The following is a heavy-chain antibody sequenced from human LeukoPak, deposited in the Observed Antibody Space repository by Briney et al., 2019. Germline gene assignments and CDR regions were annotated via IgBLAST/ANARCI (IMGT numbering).Heavy chain of an antibody. CDR2: VFHSGST. CDR1: GDSIITYY. Sequence: SEILSLTCTVSGDSIITYYWSWIRQPPGKGLEWIGYVFHSGSTNYNPSLKSRVTISVDTSKNQFSLILTSVTAPDTAVYYCARAGNGYYPFDYWGQGTLVTVSS. V-gene: IGHV4-59*01. CDR3: ARAGNGYYPFDY. D-gene: IGHD3-22*01. J-gene: IGHJ4*02.